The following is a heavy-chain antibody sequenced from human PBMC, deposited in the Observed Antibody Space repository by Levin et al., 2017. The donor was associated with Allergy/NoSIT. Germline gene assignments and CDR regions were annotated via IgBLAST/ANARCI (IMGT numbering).Heavy chain of an antibody. CDR2: ISYDGREK. D-gene: IGHD6-13*01. J-gene: IGHJ6*02. CDR3: AKGDPGSTSYYYSGLDV. CDR1: GFMFSRYG. V-gene: IGHV3-30*18. Sequence: PGGSLRLSCAASGFMFSRYGMHWVRQAPGKGLEWVALISYDGREKDYADSVKGRFIISRDISKVTLYLQMNSLTSEDTAIYYCAKGDPGSTSYYYSGLDVWGQGTTVTVSS.